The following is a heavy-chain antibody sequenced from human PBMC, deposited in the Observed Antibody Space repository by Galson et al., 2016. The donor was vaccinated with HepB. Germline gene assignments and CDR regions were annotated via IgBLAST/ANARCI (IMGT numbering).Heavy chain of an antibody. V-gene: IGHV1-46*01. Sequence: SVKVSCKASGCTFTSYHIHWVRQAPGQWLEWMGIINPSGGTTSYAQKFRGRVTLTRYTSTSTVYMEVTSLRSEDTAVYYCARAVSNSPEGVTPGYYYYGMDVWGQGTTVTVSS. CDR3: ARAVSNSPEGVTPGYYYYGMDV. CDR2: INPSGGTT. CDR1: GCTFTSYH. D-gene: IGHD6-6*01. J-gene: IGHJ6*02.